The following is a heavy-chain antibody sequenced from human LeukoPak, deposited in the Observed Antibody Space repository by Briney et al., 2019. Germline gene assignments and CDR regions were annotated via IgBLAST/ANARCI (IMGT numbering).Heavy chain of an antibody. Sequence: SQTLSLTCTVSGGSISSGSYYWSWIRQPAGKGLEWIGRIYTSGSTNYNPSLKSRVTISVDTSKNQFSLKLSSVTAADTAVYYCVSNRGAGNYFDYWGQGTLVTVSS. CDR1: GGSISSGSYY. V-gene: IGHV4-61*02. D-gene: IGHD3-10*01. J-gene: IGHJ4*02. CDR3: VSNRGAGNYFDY. CDR2: IYTSGST.